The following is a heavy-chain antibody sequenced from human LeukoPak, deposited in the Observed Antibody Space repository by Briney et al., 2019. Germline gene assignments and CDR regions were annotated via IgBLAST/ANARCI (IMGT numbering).Heavy chain of an antibody. V-gene: IGHV4-30-2*01. CDR1: GGSISSGGYS. CDR2: IYHSGST. CDR3: ARVRRYYFDY. J-gene: IGHJ4*02. Sequence: SQTLSLTCAVSGGSISSGGYSWSWIRQPPGKGLEWIGYIYHSGSTYCNPSLKSRVTISVDRSKNQFSLKLSSVTAADTAVYYCARVRRYYFDYWGQGTLVTVSS.